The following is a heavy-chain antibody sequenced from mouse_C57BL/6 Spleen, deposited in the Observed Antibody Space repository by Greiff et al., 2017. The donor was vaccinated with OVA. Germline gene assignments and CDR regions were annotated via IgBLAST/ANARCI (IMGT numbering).Heavy chain of an antibody. CDR3: ARGGDDGYFDY. J-gene: IGHJ2*01. Sequence: VMLVESGAELARPGASVKLSCKASGYTFTSYGISWVKQRTGQGLEWIGEIYPRSGNTYYNEKFKGKATLTADKSSSTAYMELRSLTSEDSAVYFCARGGDDGYFDYWGQGTTLTVSS. D-gene: IGHD2-3*01. CDR1: GYTFTSYG. V-gene: IGHV1-81*01. CDR2: IYPRSGNT.